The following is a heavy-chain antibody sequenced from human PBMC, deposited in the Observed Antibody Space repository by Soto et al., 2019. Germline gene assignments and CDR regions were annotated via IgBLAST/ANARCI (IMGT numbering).Heavy chain of an antibody. CDR3: ASSHPGTTTLLGY. V-gene: IGHV1-69*01. Sequence: QVQLVQSGAEVKKPGSSVKVSCKASGGTFSSYAISWVRQAPGQGLEWMGGIIPIFGTANYAQKFQGRVKITADQPTSTAHIELSSLGSEDPAVYYCASSHPGTTTLLGYWGQGTLVTVSS. D-gene: IGHD1-26*01. CDR1: GGTFSSYA. CDR2: IIPIFGTA. J-gene: IGHJ4*02.